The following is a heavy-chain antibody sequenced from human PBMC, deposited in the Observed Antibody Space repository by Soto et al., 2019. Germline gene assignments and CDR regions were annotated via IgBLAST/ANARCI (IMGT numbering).Heavy chain of an antibody. Sequence: QITLKESGPTLVEPTQTLTLTCAFSGFSLNTRGVGVGWIRQPPGKALEWLALIYWDNDKRYSPSLKSRLTITKDTPKNHVVLMMTDMDPVDTATYYCAHNNYYGSGSVYWGQGTLVTVSS. CDR2: IYWDNDK. V-gene: IGHV2-5*02. D-gene: IGHD3-10*01. J-gene: IGHJ4*02. CDR1: GFSLNTRGVG. CDR3: AHNNYYGSGSVY.